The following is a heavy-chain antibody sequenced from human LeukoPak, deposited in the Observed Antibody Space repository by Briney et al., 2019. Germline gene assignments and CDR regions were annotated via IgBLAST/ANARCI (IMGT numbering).Heavy chain of an antibody. CDR3: ARDRKLERKLGYYYYYMDV. D-gene: IGHD1-1*01. CDR1: GGTFSSYA. CDR2: IIPIFGTA. Sequence: ASVKVSCKASGGTFSSYAISWVRQAPGQGLEWMGGIIPIFGTANYAQKFQGRVTITADKSTSTAYMELSSLRSEDTAVYYCARDRKLERKLGYYYYYMDVWGKGTTVTVSS. J-gene: IGHJ6*03. V-gene: IGHV1-69*06.